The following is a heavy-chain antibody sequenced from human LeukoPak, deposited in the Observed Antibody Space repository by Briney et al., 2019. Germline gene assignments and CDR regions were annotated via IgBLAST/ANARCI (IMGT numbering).Heavy chain of an antibody. J-gene: IGHJ4*02. V-gene: IGHV4-59*01. D-gene: IGHD6-19*01. CDR2: IYYSGSP. CDR1: GRSISSYY. CDR3: ARGRMGSSGWYDDY. Sequence: KPSETLSLTCSVSGRSISSYYWSWIRQPPGKGLEWIGYIYYSGSPNYNPSLNSRVIISVDTSNNQFSLNLSSVTAADTAVYYCARGRMGSSGWYDDYWGQGTLVTVSS.